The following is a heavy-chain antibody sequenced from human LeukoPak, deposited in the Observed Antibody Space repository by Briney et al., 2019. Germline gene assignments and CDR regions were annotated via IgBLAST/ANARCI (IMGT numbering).Heavy chain of an antibody. CDR1: GFTFSSYA. J-gene: IGHJ6*02. V-gene: IGHV3-23*01. D-gene: IGHD3-10*01. Sequence: PGGSLRLSCAASGFTFSSYAMSWVRQAPGKGLEWVSAISGSGGSTYYADSVKGRFTISRDNAKNSLYLQMNSLRAEDTAVYYCARDRGQGYGMDVWGQGTTVTVSS. CDR2: ISGSGGST. CDR3: ARDRGQGYGMDV.